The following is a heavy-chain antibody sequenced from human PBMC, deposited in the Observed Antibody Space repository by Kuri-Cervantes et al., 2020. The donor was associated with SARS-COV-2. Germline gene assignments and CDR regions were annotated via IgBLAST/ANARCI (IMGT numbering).Heavy chain of an antibody. V-gene: IGHV3-21*04. J-gene: IGHJ4*02. CDR1: GFTFSSYA. Sequence: GESLKISCAASGFTFSSYAMHWVRQAPGKGLEWVSSISSSSSYIYYADSVKGRFTISRDNAKNSLYLQMNSLRAEDTAVYYCARDDFIVGATTMFDYWGQGTLVTVSS. CDR2: ISSSSSYI. D-gene: IGHD1-26*01. CDR3: ARDDFIVGATTMFDY.